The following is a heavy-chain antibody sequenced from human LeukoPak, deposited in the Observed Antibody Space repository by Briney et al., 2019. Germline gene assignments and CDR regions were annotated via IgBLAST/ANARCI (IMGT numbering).Heavy chain of an antibody. D-gene: IGHD6-13*01. CDR3: ARDRHLTSSRHYFDY. CDR1: GFTFSNYW. CDR2: IKEDGSEK. J-gene: IGHJ4*02. Sequence: GGSLRLSCGVSGFTFSNYWMSWVRQAPGKGLEWVANIKEDGSEKYYVDSVKGRFTISRDNAKNSLYLQMNSLRAEDTAVYCCARDRHLTSSRHYFDYWAREPWSPSPQ. V-gene: IGHV3-7*05.